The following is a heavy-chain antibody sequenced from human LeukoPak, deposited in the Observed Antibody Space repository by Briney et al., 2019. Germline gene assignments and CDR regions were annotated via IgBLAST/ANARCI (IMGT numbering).Heavy chain of an antibody. CDR2: INWNGGST. CDR1: GFTFDDYG. D-gene: IGHD3-10*01. J-gene: IGHJ3*02. Sequence: GGSLRLSCAASGFTFDDYGMSWVRQAPGKGLEWVSGINWNGGSTSYADSGKGRFTISRDNAKNSLYLQMNSLRAEDTALYYCARVEGMEWFGELLSAFDIWGQGTMVTVSS. V-gene: IGHV3-20*04. CDR3: ARVEGMEWFGELLSAFDI.